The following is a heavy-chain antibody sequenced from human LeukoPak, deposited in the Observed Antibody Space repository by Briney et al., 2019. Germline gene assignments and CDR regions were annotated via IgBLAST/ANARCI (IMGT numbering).Heavy chain of an antibody. CDR1: GGSISSYY. Sequence: PSETLSLTCTVSGGSISSYYWSWLRQPPGKGLEWIGYIYYSGSTNHNPSLKSRVTISVDTSKNQFSLKLSSVTAADTAVYYCARVGRIYDILTGYHYYFDYWGQGTLVTVSS. CDR3: ARVGRIYDILTGYHYYFDY. V-gene: IGHV4-59*01. CDR2: IYYSGST. D-gene: IGHD3-9*01. J-gene: IGHJ4*02.